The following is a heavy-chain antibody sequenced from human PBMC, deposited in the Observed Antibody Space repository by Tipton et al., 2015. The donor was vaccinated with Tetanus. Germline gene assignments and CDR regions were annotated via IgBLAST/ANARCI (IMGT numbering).Heavy chain of an antibody. CDR3: ARDLAVAFVR. V-gene: IGHV4-31*03. J-gene: IGHJ5*02. CDR2: IYYTGST. D-gene: IGHD3-3*02. Sequence: TLSLTCSVSGASINAGGYLWTWVRQHPGKGLEWIGYIYYTGSTYYNPSLKSRLTLSVDTSKNLVSLKLTSVTAADTAVYYCARDLAVAFVRWGRGTLVTVSS. CDR1: GASINAGGYL.